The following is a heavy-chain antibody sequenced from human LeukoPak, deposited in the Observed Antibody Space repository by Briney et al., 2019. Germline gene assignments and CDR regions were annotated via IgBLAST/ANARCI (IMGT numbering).Heavy chain of an antibody. V-gene: IGHV5-51*01. Sequence: GESLKISCKGSGYRFTDYWIGWVRQMPGKGLEWMGIIFPDDSNTKYSPSFEGQVTISVDNSISTAYLQWSSLKASDTAMYYCARHGLEGCSGGGCYKPFLYYGMDVWGQGTTVTVSS. J-gene: IGHJ6*02. CDR2: IFPDDSNT. CDR3: ARHGLEGCSGGGCYKPFLYYGMDV. CDR1: GYRFTDYW. D-gene: IGHD2-15*01.